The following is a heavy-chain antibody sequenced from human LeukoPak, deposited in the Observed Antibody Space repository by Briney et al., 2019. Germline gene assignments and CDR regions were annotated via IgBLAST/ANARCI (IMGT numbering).Heavy chain of an antibody. CDR3: ARGGGIAVAGTDY. CDR1: GYTFTSYD. J-gene: IGHJ4*02. V-gene: IGHV1-3*01. CDR2: INAGNGNT. Sequence: GASVKVSCKASGYTFTSYDINWVRQATRQGLEWMGWINAGNGNTKYSQKFQGRVTITRDTSASTAYMELSSLRSEDTAVYYCARGGGIAVAGTDYWGQGTLVTVSS. D-gene: IGHD6-19*01.